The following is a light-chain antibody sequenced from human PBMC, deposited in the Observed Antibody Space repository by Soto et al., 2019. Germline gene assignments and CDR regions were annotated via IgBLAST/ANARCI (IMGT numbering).Light chain of an antibody. CDR2: AAT. Sequence: EIVMTQSPATLSVSPGERATLSCRASQDVGINLAWFRQKPGQAPKLVIYAATTMASGAPATFSGSGSGTDFTLTISSLQSEDFAVYYCQQYHNWPITFGQGTRLEIK. CDR3: QQYHNWPIT. J-gene: IGKJ5*01. V-gene: IGKV3-15*01. CDR1: QDVGIN.